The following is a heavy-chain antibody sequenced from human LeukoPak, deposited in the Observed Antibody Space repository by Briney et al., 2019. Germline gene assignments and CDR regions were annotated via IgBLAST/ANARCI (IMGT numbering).Heavy chain of an antibody. CDR1: GFTFSCYS. Sequence: GGSLRLSCAASGFTFSCYSMNWVRQAPGKGLEWVSSISSSSSYIYYADSVKGRFTISRDNAKNSLYLQMNSLRAEDTAVYYCASDYYDSSGYYYGRTFGYWGQGTLVTVSS. V-gene: IGHV3-21*01. D-gene: IGHD3-22*01. CDR2: ISSSSSYI. CDR3: ASDYYDSSGYYYGRTFGY. J-gene: IGHJ4*02.